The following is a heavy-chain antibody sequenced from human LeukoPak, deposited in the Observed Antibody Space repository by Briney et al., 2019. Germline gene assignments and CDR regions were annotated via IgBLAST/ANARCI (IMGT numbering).Heavy chain of an antibody. V-gene: IGHV4-61*02. CDR2: IYTSGST. J-gene: IGHJ6*03. Sequence: PSETLSLTCTVSGGSISSGSYYWSWLRQPAGKGLEWIGRIYTSGSTNYNPSLKSRVTISVDTSKNQFSLKLSSVTAADTAVYYCARGPPTAFDRSSYYMDVWGKGTTVTVSS. D-gene: IGHD3-3*02. CDR3: ARGPPTAFDRSSYYMDV. CDR1: GGSISSGSYY.